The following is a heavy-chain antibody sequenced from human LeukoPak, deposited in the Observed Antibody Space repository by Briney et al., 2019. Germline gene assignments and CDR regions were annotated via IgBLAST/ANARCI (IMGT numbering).Heavy chain of an antibody. CDR1: GYSFTSYW. Sequence: GESLKISCKGSGYSFTSYWIGWVHQMPGKGLDWMGIFYPGDSDTRYSPSFQGQAPISAHKSNSPAHLQWSSLKASDTAIYYCSRRLYCSSTSCRNWFLPWGQGTLVTVST. J-gene: IGHJ5*02. D-gene: IGHD2-2*01. CDR3: SRRLYCSSTSCRNWFLP. CDR2: FYPGDSDT. V-gene: IGHV5-51*07.